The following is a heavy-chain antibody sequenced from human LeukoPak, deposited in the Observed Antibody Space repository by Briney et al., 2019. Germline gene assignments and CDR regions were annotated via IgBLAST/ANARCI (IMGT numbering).Heavy chain of an antibody. D-gene: IGHD2-2*01. Sequence: GGSLRLSCAASGFTFSNYAIHWVRQAPGKGLEWVAVIWSDGSNKRFADSVKGRFTISRDNSKNTLYLQMNSLRVEDTAVYFCAKGNIAELPAAPYYWGQGTLVTVSS. J-gene: IGHJ4*02. CDR1: GFTFSNYA. CDR3: AKGNIAELPAAPYY. V-gene: IGHV3-33*06. CDR2: IWSDGSNK.